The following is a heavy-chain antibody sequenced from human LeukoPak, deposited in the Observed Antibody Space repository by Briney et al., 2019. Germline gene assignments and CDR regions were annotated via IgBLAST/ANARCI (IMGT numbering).Heavy chain of an antibody. CDR2: IYYSGST. J-gene: IGHJ4*02. D-gene: IGHD3-16*01. V-gene: IGHV4-59*01. Sequence: SETLSLTCTVSGDPMSRYYWSWIRQPSGKGLEWIGYIYYSGSTNYNPSLKSRVTMSVDTSKNKFSLNLSSVTAADTAVYYCARGGKYYDYVWGSYIFDYWGQGTLVTVSS. CDR3: ARGGKYYDYVWGSYIFDY. CDR1: GDPMSRYY.